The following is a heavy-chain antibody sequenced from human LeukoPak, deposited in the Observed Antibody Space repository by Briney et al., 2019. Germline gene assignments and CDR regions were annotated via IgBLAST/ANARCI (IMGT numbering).Heavy chain of an antibody. CDR2: ISYDGSNK. J-gene: IGHJ4*02. CDR1: GFTFNSYG. D-gene: IGHD5-12*01. CDR3: AKDGLGSGYDGGGFDY. V-gene: IGHV3-30*18. Sequence: GGSLRLSCAASGFTFNSYGMHWVRQAPGKGLEWVAVISYDGSNKYHADSVKGRFTISRDNSKNTLYLQMNSLRAEDTAVYYCAKDGLGSGYDGGGFDYWGQGTLVTVSS.